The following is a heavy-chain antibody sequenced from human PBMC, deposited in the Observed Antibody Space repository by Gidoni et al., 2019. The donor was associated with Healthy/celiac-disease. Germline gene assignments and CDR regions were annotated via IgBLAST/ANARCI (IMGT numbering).Heavy chain of an antibody. J-gene: IGHJ4*02. Sequence: EVQLVESGGGLVKPGGSLRLSCTASGLTFSSYAMTWVRKAPGKGLGWVSSISKSSYYIYYADSVKGRFTISRDNAKNSLYLQLNSLAAEDTATYYCARDWVGANWVDYWGQGTLVTVSS. D-gene: IGHD1-26*01. V-gene: IGHV3-21*01. CDR2: ISKSSYYI. CDR3: ARDWVGANWVDY. CDR1: GLTFSSYA.